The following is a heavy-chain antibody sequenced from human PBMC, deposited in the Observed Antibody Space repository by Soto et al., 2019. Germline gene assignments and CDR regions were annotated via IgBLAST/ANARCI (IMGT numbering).Heavy chain of an antibody. D-gene: IGHD6-13*01. V-gene: IGHV3-23*01. Sequence: PGGSLRLSCAASGFTFSSYAMSWVRQAPGKGLEWVSAISGSGGSTYYADSVKGRFTISRDNSKNTLYLQMNSLRAEDTAVYYCAKDPSMYSSSWYFDYWGQGTLVTVSS. CDR1: GFTFSSYA. CDR3: AKDPSMYSSSWYFDY. CDR2: ISGSGGST. J-gene: IGHJ4*02.